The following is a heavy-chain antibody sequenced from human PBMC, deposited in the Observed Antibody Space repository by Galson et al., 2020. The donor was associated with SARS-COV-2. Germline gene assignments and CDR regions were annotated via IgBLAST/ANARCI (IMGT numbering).Heavy chain of an antibody. D-gene: IGHD3-9*01. Sequence: GESLKISCAASGFTFSSYGMHWVRQAPGKGLEWVAVIWYDGSNKYYADSVKGRFTISRDNSKNTLYLQMNSLRAEDTAVYYCAGILTPLDAFDIWGQGTMVTVSS. CDR2: IWYDGSNK. J-gene: IGHJ3*02. CDR3: AGILTPLDAFDI. CDR1: GFTFSSYG. V-gene: IGHV3-33*01.